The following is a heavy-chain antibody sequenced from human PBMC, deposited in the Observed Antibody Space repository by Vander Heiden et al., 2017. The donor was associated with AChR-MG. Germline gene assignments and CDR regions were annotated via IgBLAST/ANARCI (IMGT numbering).Heavy chain of an antibody. D-gene: IGHD2-15*01. CDR2: ISGSGGST. CDR3: AKGYCSGGSCYEYDAFDI. Sequence: EVELLASGGGLVQPGGALRRSCAASGSTFSRYAMSWVRQAPGKGLEWVSAISGSGGSTYYADSVKGRFTISRDNSKNTLYLQMNSLRAEDTAVYYCAKGYCSGGSCYEYDAFDIWGQGTMVTVSS. J-gene: IGHJ3*02. V-gene: IGHV3-23*01. CDR1: GSTFSRYA.